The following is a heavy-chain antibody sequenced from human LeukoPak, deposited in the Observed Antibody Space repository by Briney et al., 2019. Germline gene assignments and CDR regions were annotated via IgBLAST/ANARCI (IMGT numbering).Heavy chain of an antibody. CDR3: AATYYYDSSGY. V-gene: IGHV1-69*05. J-gene: IGHJ4*02. Sequence: GASVKVSCKASGGTFSSYAISWVRQAPGQGLEWMGRIIPIFGTANYAQKFQGRVTITTDESTSTAYMELSSLRSEDTAVYYCAATYYYDSSGYWGQGTLVTVSS. CDR2: IIPIFGTA. D-gene: IGHD3-22*01. CDR1: GGTFSSYA.